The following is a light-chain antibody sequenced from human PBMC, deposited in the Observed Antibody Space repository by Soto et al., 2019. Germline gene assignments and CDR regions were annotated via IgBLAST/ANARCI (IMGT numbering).Light chain of an antibody. CDR1: QSVSSSY. CDR2: GAS. CDR3: QQYGSSPWT. V-gene: IGKV3-20*01. Sequence: EIVLTHCPVTLSLSPXGRXTLSXRASQSVSSSYLAWYQQKPGQAPRLLIYGASSRATGIPDRFSGSGSGTDFTLTISRLEPEDFAVYYCQQYGSSPWTFGQGTKVDIK. J-gene: IGKJ1*01.